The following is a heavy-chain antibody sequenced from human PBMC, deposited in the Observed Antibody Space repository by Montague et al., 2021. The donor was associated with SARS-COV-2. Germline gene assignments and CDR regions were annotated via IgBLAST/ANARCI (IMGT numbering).Heavy chain of an antibody. V-gene: IGHV3-48*03. CDR3: ATLARGLFDHGMDV. CDR1: GFTFSRHE. Sequence: SLRLSCAAAGFTFSRHEVNWVRQAPGKGLEWVSYITSDGGIIYYADFVXGRFTISRDNAKNSLYLHMNSLRVGDTAVYYCATLARGLFDHGMDVWGQGTTVTVSS. J-gene: IGHJ6*02. CDR2: ITSDGGII. D-gene: IGHD3-10*01.